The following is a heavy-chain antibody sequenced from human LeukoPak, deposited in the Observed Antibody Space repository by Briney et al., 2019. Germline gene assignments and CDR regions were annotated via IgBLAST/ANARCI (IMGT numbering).Heavy chain of an antibody. V-gene: IGHV5-51*01. CDR2: IYPGDSDT. J-gene: IGHJ4*02. CDR3: AIPSGSYGKDFDY. D-gene: IGHD3-10*01. CDR1: GYSFTSYW. Sequence: GESLKISCKGSGYSFTSYWIGWVRQMPGKGLEWMGIIYPGDSDTRYSPSFQGQVTISADKSISTAYLQWSSLKASDTAMYCCAIPSGSYGKDFDYWGQGTLVTVSS.